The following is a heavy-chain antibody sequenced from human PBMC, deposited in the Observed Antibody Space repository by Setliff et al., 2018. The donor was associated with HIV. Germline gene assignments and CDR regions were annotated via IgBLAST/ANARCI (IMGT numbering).Heavy chain of an antibody. V-gene: IGHV4-34*01. CDR3: VTSSSWSSRLNF. J-gene: IGHJ4*02. Sequence: SETLSLTCAFYGASFTDYYWNWIRQAPGKGLEWIVELNDRGHINYNPSLKSRVTISQDTSKRQFSLRMTSVTAADTAVYYCVTSSSWSSRLNFWGQGMLVTVS. D-gene: IGHD6-13*01. CDR2: LNDRGHI. CDR1: GASFTDYY.